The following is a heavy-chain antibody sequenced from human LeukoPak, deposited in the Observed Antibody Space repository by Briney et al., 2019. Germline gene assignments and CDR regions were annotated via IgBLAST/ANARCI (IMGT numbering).Heavy chain of an antibody. Sequence: GGSLRLSCAASGFTFSSHAMHWVRQAPGKGLEWVAVISTDGRDKHHAESVKGRFTISRDNSKNTLYLQMNSLRAEDTAVYYCAKSRNPRTVTDSGGFDPWGQGTLVTVSS. CDR2: ISTDGRDK. J-gene: IGHJ5*02. D-gene: IGHD4-17*01. CDR3: AKSRNPRTVTDSGGFDP. V-gene: IGHV3-30*18. CDR1: GFTFSSHA.